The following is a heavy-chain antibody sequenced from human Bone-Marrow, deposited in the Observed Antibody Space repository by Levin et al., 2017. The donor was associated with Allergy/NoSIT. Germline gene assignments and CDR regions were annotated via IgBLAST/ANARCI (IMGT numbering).Heavy chain of an antibody. J-gene: IGHJ4*02. D-gene: IGHD2-2*01. CDR1: GYTFTGYY. Sequence: ASVKVSCKASGYTFTGYYMHWVRQAPGHGLEWMGWINPNSGGTNYAQKFQGRVTMTRDTSISTAYMELSRLRSDDTAVYYCARRDCSSTSCPAKYYFDYWGQGTLVSVSS. CDR3: ARRDCSSTSCPAKYYFDY. V-gene: IGHV1-2*02. CDR2: INPNSGGT.